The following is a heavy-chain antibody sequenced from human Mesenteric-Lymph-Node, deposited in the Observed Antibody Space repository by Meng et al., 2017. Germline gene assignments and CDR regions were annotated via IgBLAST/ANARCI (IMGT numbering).Heavy chain of an antibody. CDR2: ISSSSSYI. D-gene: IGHD3-10*01. CDR3: ARDLNYGSKDY. Sequence: GGSLRLSCAASGFTFSSYSMNWVRQAPGKGLEWVSSISSSSSYIYYADSVKGRFTISRDNAKNTLYLQMNTLRAEDTALYYCARDLNYGSKDYWGRGTLVTVSS. V-gene: IGHV3-21*01. CDR1: GFTFSSYS. J-gene: IGHJ4*02.